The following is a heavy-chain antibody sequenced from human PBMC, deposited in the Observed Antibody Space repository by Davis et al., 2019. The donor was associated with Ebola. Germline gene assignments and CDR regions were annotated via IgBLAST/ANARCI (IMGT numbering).Heavy chain of an antibody. D-gene: IGHD3-3*01. CDR3: ARGPGVLEWLLSYAFDI. V-gene: IGHV3-48*02. CDR1: GFTFSSYS. Sequence: PGGSLRLSCAASGFTFSSYSMNWVRQAPGKGLEWVSYISSSSSTIYYADSVKGRFTISRDNAKNSLYLQMNSLRDEDTAVYYCARGPGVLEWLLSYAFDIWGQGTMVTVSS. CDR2: ISSSSSTI. J-gene: IGHJ3*02.